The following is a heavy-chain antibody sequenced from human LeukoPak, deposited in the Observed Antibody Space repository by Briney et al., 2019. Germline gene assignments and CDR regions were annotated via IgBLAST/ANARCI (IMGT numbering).Heavy chain of an antibody. CDR1: GGSISSYY. D-gene: IGHD3-22*01. Sequence: SETLSLTCTVSGGSISSYYWSWIRRPPGKGLEWIGYIYYTGSTNYNPSLKSRVTLSLDTSKNQFSLNLISVTAADTAVYYCARDRGTYYYDSRQGAFDIWGQGTMVTVSS. CDR2: IYYTGST. V-gene: IGHV4-59*01. J-gene: IGHJ3*02. CDR3: ARDRGTYYYDSRQGAFDI.